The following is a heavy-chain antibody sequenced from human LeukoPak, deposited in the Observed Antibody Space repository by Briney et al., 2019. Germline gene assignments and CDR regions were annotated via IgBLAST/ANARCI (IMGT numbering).Heavy chain of an antibody. Sequence: GGSLRLSCAASGFVFNVYAMHWVRQAPGKGLEWVAVVSFDGSNNYYADFVRGRFTISRDNSKNTLYLQMNSLRVDDTAVYFCARDPEESDDYDSSAYYFDYWGQGTLVTVSS. J-gene: IGHJ4*02. V-gene: IGHV3-30-3*01. CDR3: ARDPEESDDYDSSAYYFDY. CDR1: GFVFNVYA. D-gene: IGHD3-22*01. CDR2: VSFDGSNN.